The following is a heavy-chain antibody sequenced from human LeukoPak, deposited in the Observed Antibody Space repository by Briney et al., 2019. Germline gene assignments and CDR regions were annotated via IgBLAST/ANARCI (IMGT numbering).Heavy chain of an antibody. CDR3: ARGLYSYGFRYNWFDP. V-gene: IGHV4-39*07. Sequence: SETLSLTCTVSGGSISSSSYYWGWIRQPPGKGLEWIGSIYYSGSTYYNPSLKSRVTISVDTSKNQFSLKLSSVTAADTAVYYCARGLYSYGFRYNWFDPWGQGTLVTVSS. D-gene: IGHD5-18*01. J-gene: IGHJ5*02. CDR2: IYYSGST. CDR1: GGSISSSSYY.